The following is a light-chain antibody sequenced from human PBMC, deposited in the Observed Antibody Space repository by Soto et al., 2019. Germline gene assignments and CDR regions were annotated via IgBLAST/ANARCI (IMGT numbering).Light chain of an antibody. J-gene: IGKJ2*01. CDR3: QHLNYYPYT. CDR2: GAF. Sequence: DIQLTQSPSFLSAAVGDRVTIICRASQDISNYLAWYQQKPGKAPKLLIFGAFTLQSGVPSRFSGSGSGTEFTLTSSSLQPEDFAIYYCQHLNYYPYTFGQGTKLEIK. CDR1: QDISNY. V-gene: IGKV1-9*01.